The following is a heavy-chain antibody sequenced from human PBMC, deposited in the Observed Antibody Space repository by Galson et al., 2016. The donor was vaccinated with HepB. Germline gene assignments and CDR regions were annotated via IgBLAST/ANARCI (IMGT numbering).Heavy chain of an antibody. Sequence: SPRHSYAASGFTFSRHAMHWVRQAPGQGLECVAVLYYDGSNTYTADSVKGRFTISRDNSKNTLYLQRDSLGVEDTAVYYSARAARGFPYRFDFWGQGTLVTVSS. CDR3: ARAARGFPYRFDF. J-gene: IGHJ4*02. D-gene: IGHD3-16*01. CDR2: LYYDGSNT. V-gene: IGHV3-30-3*01. CDR1: GFTFSRHA.